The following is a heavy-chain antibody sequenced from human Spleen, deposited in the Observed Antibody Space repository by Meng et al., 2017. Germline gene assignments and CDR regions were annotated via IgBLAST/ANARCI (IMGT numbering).Heavy chain of an antibody. CDR2: VDPEDGET. J-gene: IGHJ4*02. CDR1: GYTFTDYY. Sequence: EVQVVQLGAEVKKPGSTVKISCKFFGYTFTDYYMHWVQQAPGKGLEWMGLVDPEDGETIFPEKFQGRVTMTADTSTDTAYLELRSLRSEDTAVYYRATNLVGAQTPYFDHWGQGTLVTVSS. CDR3: ATNLVGAQTPYFDH. D-gene: IGHD1-26*01. V-gene: IGHV1-69-2*01.